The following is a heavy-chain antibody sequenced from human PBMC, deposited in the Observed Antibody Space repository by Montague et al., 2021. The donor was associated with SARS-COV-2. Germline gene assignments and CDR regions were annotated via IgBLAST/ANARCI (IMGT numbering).Heavy chain of an antibody. V-gene: IGHV2-70*01. CDR1: GFSLSTSGMC. J-gene: IGHJ6*02. CDR3: ARINSDPLDYYFYGMDV. Sequence: PALVKPTQTLTLTCTFSGFSLSTSGMCVSWIRQPPGKALEWLALXDWDDDKYYSTSLKTRLTISKDTSKNQVVLIMTNMDPVDTATYYCARINSDPLDYYFYGMDVWGQGTTVTVSS. D-gene: IGHD1-1*01. CDR2: XDWDDDK.